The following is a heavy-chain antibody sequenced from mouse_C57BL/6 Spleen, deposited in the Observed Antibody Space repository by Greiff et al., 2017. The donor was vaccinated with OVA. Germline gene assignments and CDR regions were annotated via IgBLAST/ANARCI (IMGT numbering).Heavy chain of an antibody. CDR2: INPYNGGT. CDR1: GYTFTDYY. CDR3: ARGGDYDDSMDY. D-gene: IGHD2-4*01. J-gene: IGHJ4*01. V-gene: IGHV1-19*01. Sequence: EVKLMESGPVLVKPGASVKMSCKASGYTFTDYYMNWVKQSHGKSLEWIGVINPYNGGTSYNQKFKGKATLTVDKSSSTAYMELNSLTSEDSAVYYCARGGDYDDSMDYWGQGTSVTVSS.